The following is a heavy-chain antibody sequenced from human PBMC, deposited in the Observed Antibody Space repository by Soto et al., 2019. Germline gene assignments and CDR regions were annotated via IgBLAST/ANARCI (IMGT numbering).Heavy chain of an antibody. J-gene: IGHJ4*02. D-gene: IGHD6-19*01. CDR1: GFTFSSYG. V-gene: IGHV3-30*18. Sequence: GGSLRLSCAASGFTFSSYGMYWVRQSPGKGLEWVVFISYDGSKKYYADSVKGRFTISRDNSKNTLYLQMNSLRAEDTAVYYCAKRGGRGWDFDYWGQGALVTVSS. CDR2: ISYDGSKK. CDR3: AKRGGRGWDFDY.